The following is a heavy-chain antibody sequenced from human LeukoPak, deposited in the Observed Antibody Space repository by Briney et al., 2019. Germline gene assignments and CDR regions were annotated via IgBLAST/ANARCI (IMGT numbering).Heavy chain of an antibody. CDR2: ISPSGNTI. D-gene: IGHD3-22*01. Sequence: PGGSLRLSCAASGFTFSAYYMTWIRQAPGKGLEWVSYISPSGNTIYYADSVKGRFTISRDNAMNSLYLEMNSLRAEDTAIYYDSSGSQGPFDIWGQGTMVTVSS. V-gene: IGHV3-11*04. CDR3: SSGSQGPFDI. CDR1: GFTFSAYY. J-gene: IGHJ3*02.